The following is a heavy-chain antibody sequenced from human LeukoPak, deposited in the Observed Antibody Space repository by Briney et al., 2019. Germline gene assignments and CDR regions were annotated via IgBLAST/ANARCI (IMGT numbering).Heavy chain of an antibody. CDR2: ISSSGSTI. D-gene: IGHD5-18*01. Sequence: RTGGSLRLSCAASGFTFSSYEMNWVRQAPGKGLEWVSYISSSGSTIYYADSVKGRFTISRDNAKNSLYLQMNSLRAEDTAVYYCAKARRIQLWLSWGQGTLVTVSS. J-gene: IGHJ5*02. V-gene: IGHV3-48*03. CDR1: GFTFSSYE. CDR3: AKARRIQLWLS.